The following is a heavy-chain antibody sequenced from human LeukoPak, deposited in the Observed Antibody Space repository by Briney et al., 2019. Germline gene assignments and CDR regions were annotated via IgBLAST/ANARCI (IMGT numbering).Heavy chain of an antibody. D-gene: IGHD1-1*01. Sequence: GGSLRLSCTGSGFTFGDHAMSWVRQAPGKGLEWVGFIRSKAYRGTTEYAASVKGRFTISRDDSASIAYLQMNSLKTEDTAVYYCARVPIQLWIHNAMDVGGEGTTVTVSS. CDR3: ARVPIQLWIHNAMDV. J-gene: IGHJ6*01. V-gene: IGHV3-49*04. CDR2: IRSKAYRGTT. CDR1: GFTFGDHA.